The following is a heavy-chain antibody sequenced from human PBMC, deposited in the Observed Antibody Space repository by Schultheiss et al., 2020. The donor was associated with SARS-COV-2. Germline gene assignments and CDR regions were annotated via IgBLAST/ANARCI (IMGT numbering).Heavy chain of an antibody. J-gene: IGHJ5*02. CDR2: IYYSGST. V-gene: IGHV4-39*07. CDR3: AREGVGYNWNYGYNWFDP. Sequence: SQTLSLTCTVSGGSISSGSYYWSWIRQPPGKGLEWIGSIYYSGSTYYNPSLKSRVTISVDTSKNQFSLKLSSVTAADTAVYYCAREGVGYNWNYGYNWFDPWGQGTLVTVSS. CDR1: GGSISSGSYY. D-gene: IGHD1-7*01.